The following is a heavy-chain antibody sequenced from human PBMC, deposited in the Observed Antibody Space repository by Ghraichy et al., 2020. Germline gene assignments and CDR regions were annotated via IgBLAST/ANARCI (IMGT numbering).Heavy chain of an antibody. D-gene: IGHD2-8*01. CDR1: GYTFPSYS. CDR2: INTYNRDT. J-gene: IGHJ4*02. CDR3: ARGCNNGIWLDS. V-gene: IGHV1-18*01. Sequence: ASVKVSCKTSGYTFPSYSITWVRQAPGQGLEWMGWINTYNRDTNSAQHLQARVTMTTDTSTKTVYMELRNLRSDDTAVYYCARGCNNGIWLDSWGRGTLVTVSS.